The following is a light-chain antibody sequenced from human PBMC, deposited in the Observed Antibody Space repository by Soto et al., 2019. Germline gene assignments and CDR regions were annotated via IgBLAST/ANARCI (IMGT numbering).Light chain of an antibody. V-gene: IGKV4-1*01. J-gene: IGKJ2*01. Sequence: DIVMTQSLDSLAVSLGERATINCKSSQSVLSSSNSKNYLAWYQHKPGQPPNLLIYWASTRESGVPDRFSGSGSGTDFTLTISSLQAEDVAVYFCQQYYSTPYTFGQGTKLEIK. CDR1: QSVLSSSNSKNY. CDR2: WAS. CDR3: QQYYSTPYT.